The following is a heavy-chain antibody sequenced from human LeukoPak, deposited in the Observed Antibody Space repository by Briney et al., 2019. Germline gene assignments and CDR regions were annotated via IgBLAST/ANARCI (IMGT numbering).Heavy chain of an antibody. Sequence: MPSETLSLTCTVSGGSISSSSYYWGWIRQPPGKGLEWIGSIYYSGSTYYNPSLKSRVTISVDTSKNQFSLKLSSVTAADTAVYYCARDLGLSYPRYSPPDYWGQGTLVTVSS. J-gene: IGHJ4*02. CDR1: GGSISSSSYY. CDR3: ARDLGLSYPRYSPPDY. V-gene: IGHV4-39*07. CDR2: IYYSGST. D-gene: IGHD6-13*01.